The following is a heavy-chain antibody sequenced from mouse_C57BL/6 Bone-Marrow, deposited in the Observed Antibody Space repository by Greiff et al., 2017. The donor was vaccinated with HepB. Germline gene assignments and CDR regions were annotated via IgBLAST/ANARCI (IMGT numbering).Heavy chain of an antibody. CDR1: GYTFTGYW. CDR3: ARGPYYYGSSYGAMDY. J-gene: IGHJ4*01. Sequence: QVQLQQSGAELMKPGASVKLSCKATGYTFTGYWIEWVKQRPGHGLEWIGEILPGSGSTNYNEKFKGKATFTADTSSNTAYMQLSSLTTEDSAIYHCARGPYYYGSSYGAMDYWGQGTSVTVSS. D-gene: IGHD1-1*01. V-gene: IGHV1-9*01. CDR2: ILPGSGST.